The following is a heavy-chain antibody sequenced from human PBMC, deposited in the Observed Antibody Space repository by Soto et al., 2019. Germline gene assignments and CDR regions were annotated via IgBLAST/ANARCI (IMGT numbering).Heavy chain of an antibody. CDR3: AREMGVIGAPEYTWFDP. J-gene: IGHJ5*02. V-gene: IGHV1-2*02. CDR2: INPSSGGT. D-gene: IGHD1-26*01. Sequence: ASVKVSCKASGYTFSDYYVHWVREAPGQGLEWMGWINPSSGGTIYTQRFQGRVTMTRDTSINTVYMELSRLTSDDTAVYYCAREMGVIGAPEYTWFDPWGQGALVTVSS. CDR1: GYTFSDYY.